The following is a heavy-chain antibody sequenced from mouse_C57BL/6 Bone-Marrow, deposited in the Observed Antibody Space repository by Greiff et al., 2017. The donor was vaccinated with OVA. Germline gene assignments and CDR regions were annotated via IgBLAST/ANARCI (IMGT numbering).Heavy chain of an antibody. Sequence: LQLKESGPGLVAPSQSLSITCTVSGFSLTSYAISWVRQPLGKGLEWLGVIWTGGGTNYNSALKSRLSISKDNSKSQVFLKMNSLQTDDTARYYGARSHYGSSRRYFDVWGTGTTVTVSS. CDR1: GFSLTSYA. V-gene: IGHV2-9-1*01. D-gene: IGHD1-1*01. CDR3: ARSHYGSSRRYFDV. J-gene: IGHJ1*03. CDR2: IWTGGGT.